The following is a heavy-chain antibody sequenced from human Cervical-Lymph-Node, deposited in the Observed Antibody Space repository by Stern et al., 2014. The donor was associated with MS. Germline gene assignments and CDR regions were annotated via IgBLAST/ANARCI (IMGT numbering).Heavy chain of an antibody. D-gene: IGHD2-2*01. J-gene: IGHJ6*02. CDR2: ISGSGGST. CDR1: GFTFSNYA. CDR3: AKGGIVVVPAAMNYYYGMDV. Sequence: EVQLEESGGGLVQPGGSLRLSCAASGFTFSNYAMSWVRQAPEKGLEWVSAISGSGGSTYYADSVKGRFTISRDNSKNTLYLQMNSLRAEDTAVYYCAKGGIVVVPAAMNYYYGMDVWGQGTTVTVSS. V-gene: IGHV3-23*04.